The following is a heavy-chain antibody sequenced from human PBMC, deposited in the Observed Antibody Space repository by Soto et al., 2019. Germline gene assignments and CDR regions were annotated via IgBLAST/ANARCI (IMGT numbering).Heavy chain of an antibody. CDR3: ASEEGVVPAPNWFDP. J-gene: IGHJ5*02. CDR1: GGSFSGYY. Sequence: SETLSLTCAVYGGSFSGYYWSWIRQPPGKGLEWIGEINHSGSTNYNPSLKSRVTISVDTSKNQFSLKLSSVTAADTAVYYCASEEGVVPAPNWFDPWGQGTLVTVSS. D-gene: IGHD2-2*01. V-gene: IGHV4-34*01. CDR2: INHSGST.